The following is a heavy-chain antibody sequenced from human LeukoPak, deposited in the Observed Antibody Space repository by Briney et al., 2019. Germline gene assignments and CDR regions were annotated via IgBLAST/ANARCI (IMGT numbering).Heavy chain of an antibody. Sequence: PGGSLRLSCAASGFTFSNYWMHWVRQAPGKGLVWVSHINSDGSITSYADSVKGRFTISRDNAKNTLYLQMNSLRAEDTAVYYCARDAVDTGNAVWGQGTTVTVSS. CDR3: ARDAVDTGNAV. V-gene: IGHV3-74*01. CDR2: INSDGSIT. CDR1: GFTFSNYW. D-gene: IGHD5-18*01. J-gene: IGHJ6*02.